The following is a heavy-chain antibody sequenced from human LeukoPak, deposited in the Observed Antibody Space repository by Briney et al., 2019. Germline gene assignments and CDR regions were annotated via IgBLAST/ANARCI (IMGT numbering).Heavy chain of an antibody. CDR1: GGSISSYY. Sequence: PSETLSLTCTVSGGSISSYYWSWIRQPAGKGLEWIGRIYTSGSTNYNPSLKSRVTMSVDTSKNQFSLKLSSVTAADTAVYYCARDATGGQWLDPIELWGQGTTVTVSS. CDR3: ARDATGGQWLDPIEL. V-gene: IGHV4-4*07. CDR2: IYTSGST. D-gene: IGHD6-19*01. J-gene: IGHJ3*01.